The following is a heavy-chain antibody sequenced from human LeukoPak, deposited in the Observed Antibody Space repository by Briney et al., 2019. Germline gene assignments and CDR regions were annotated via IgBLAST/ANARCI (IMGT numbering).Heavy chain of an antibody. CDR3: ARGRPIVGAIPVRFDY. CDR1: GGSFSGYY. Sequence: SETLSLTCAVYGGSFSGYYWSLIRRPPGKGLEWIGEINHSGSTKYNPSLKSRVTISVDTSKNQFSLKLSSVTAADTAVYYCARGRPIVGAIPVRFDYWGQGTLVTVSS. J-gene: IGHJ4*02. V-gene: IGHV4-34*01. D-gene: IGHD1-26*01. CDR2: INHSGST.